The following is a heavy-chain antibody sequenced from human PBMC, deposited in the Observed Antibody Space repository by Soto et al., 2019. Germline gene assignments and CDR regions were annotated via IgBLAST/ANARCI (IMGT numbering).Heavy chain of an antibody. D-gene: IGHD6-25*01. J-gene: IGHJ6*02. Sequence: SGGSLRLSCVPSGFIVSSNYMSWVRQAPGKGLEWVSVTYSGGSTYYADSVKGRLTVARDNAKNTLFLQMNSLRAADTAVYYCATGAAPRDSYGLGVWGQGTTVTVSS. V-gene: IGHV3-53*01. CDR3: ATGAAPRDSYGLGV. CDR2: TYSGGST. CDR1: GFIVSSNY.